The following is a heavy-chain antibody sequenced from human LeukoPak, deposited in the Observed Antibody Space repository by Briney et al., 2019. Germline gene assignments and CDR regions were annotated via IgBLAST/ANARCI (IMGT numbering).Heavy chain of an antibody. V-gene: IGHV3-23*01. D-gene: IGHD2-21*02. CDR3: AKEGFCGGDCYPPLDYYYSMDV. J-gene: IGHJ6*03. CDR1: GFTFSSYA. CDR2: IRGSGGST. Sequence: GGSLRLSCAASGFTFSSYAMSWVRQAPGKGLEWVSAIRGSGGSTYYADSVKGRFTISRDNSKTTLYLQLNSLRAEDTAVYYCAKEGFCGGDCYPPLDYYYSMDVWGKGTTVTVSS.